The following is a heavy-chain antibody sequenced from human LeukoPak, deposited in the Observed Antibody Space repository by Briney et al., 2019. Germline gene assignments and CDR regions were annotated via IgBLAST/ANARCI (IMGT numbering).Heavy chain of an antibody. V-gene: IGHV4-38-2*02. CDR1: GYSISSGYY. J-gene: IGHJ4*02. Sequence: SETLSLTCTVSGYSISSGYYWGWIRQPPGKGLEWIGSIYHSGSTYYNPSLKSRVTISVDTSKNQFSLKPSSVTAADTAVYYCARDSGQLDYWGQGTLVTVSS. CDR3: ARDSGQLDY. D-gene: IGHD3-10*01. CDR2: IYHSGST.